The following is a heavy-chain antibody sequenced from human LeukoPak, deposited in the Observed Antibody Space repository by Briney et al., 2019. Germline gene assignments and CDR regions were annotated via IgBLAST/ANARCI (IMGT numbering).Heavy chain of an antibody. CDR3: AKDSSANYDFWSGPFRDFDY. CDR1: GFTFSSYA. J-gene: IGHJ4*02. CDR2: ISYDGTNK. Sequence: GGSLRLSCAASGFTFSSYAMHWVRQAPGKGLEWVAVISYDGTNKYYADSVKGRFIISRDNSKNTLYLQMNSLRAEDTAVYYCAKDSSANYDFWSGPFRDFDYWGQGTLVTVSS. D-gene: IGHD3-3*01. V-gene: IGHV3-30-3*01.